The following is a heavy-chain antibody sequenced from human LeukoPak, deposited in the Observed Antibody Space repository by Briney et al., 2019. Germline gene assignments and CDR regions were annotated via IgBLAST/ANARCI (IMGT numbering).Heavy chain of an antibody. V-gene: IGHV1-2*02. Sequence: GASVKVSCKASGYTFTGYYMHWVRQAPGQGLEWMGWINPNSGGTNYAQKFQGRVTMTRDTSISTAYMELSRLRSDDTAVYYCARDTAMAHYYYYYMDVWGEGTTVTVSS. CDR1: GYTFTGYY. CDR3: ARDTAMAHYYYYYMDV. CDR2: INPNSGGT. D-gene: IGHD5-18*01. J-gene: IGHJ6*03.